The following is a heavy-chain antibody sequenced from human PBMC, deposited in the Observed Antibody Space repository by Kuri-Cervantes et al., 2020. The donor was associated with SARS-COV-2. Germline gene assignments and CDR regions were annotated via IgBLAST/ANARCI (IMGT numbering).Heavy chain of an antibody. V-gene: IGHV3-73*01. Sequence: GGSLRLSCAASGFTFSDYYMSWVRQASRKGLEWVGRVRGKANNYATAYAASVKGRFTISRDDSKNMAYLQMNSLKTEDTAVYYCTTLIDYWGQGALVTVSS. J-gene: IGHJ4*02. CDR1: GFTFSDYY. CDR3: TTLIDY. CDR2: VRGKANNYAT.